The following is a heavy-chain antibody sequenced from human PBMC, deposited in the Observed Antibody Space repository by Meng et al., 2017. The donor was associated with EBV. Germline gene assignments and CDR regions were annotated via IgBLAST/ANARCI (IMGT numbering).Heavy chain of an antibody. V-gene: IGHV1-69*06. CDR1: GGTCSSYA. Sequence: QVQLVESGAGGKKPGSSGKVSCKASGGTCSSYAISWVRQAPGQGLEWMGGIIPIFGTANYAQKFQGRVTITADKSTSTAYMELSSLRSEDTAVYYCARAEIAAAGRLDYWGQGTLVTVSS. CDR3: ARAEIAAAGRLDY. D-gene: IGHD6-13*01. CDR2: IIPIFGTA. J-gene: IGHJ4*02.